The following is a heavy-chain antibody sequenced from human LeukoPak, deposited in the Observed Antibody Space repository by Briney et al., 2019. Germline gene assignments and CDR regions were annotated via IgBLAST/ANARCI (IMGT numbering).Heavy chain of an antibody. CDR1: GFTFSNHW. CDR3: VRDALAPRRDFDF. J-gene: IGHJ4*02. CDR2: IKTDGSST. Sequence: PGGSLRLSCAACGFTFSNHWMHWVRQAPGKGLVWVSRIKTDGSSTTYADSVKGRFTISRDNAKNTLYLQMNGLRAEDTAVYYCVRDALAPRRDFDFWGQGTLVTVSS. V-gene: IGHV3-74*01. D-gene: IGHD6-6*01.